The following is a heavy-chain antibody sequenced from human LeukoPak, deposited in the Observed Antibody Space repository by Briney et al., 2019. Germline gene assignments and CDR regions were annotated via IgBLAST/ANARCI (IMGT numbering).Heavy chain of an antibody. Sequence: PGGSLTLYCAAYGLTFGSIWMRWVRQAQGKGREWVDNIKEDGSDKYYVEAVKGRFTDSSDNANNLQHLQMSGLGAEDTAVYLCASGGKLGASDIWGQGTMVTVSP. V-gene: IGHV3-7*01. J-gene: IGHJ3*02. CDR2: IKEDGSDK. CDR3: ASGGKLGASDI. CDR1: GLTFGSIW. D-gene: IGHD3-16*01.